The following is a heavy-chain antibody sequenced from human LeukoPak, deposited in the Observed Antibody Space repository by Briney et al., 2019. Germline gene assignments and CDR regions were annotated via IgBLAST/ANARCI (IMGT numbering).Heavy chain of an antibody. J-gene: IGHJ4*02. CDR3: AREAKEDRAYDFWSGYIY. V-gene: IGHV1-46*01. CDR1: RYTFTSYY. Sequence: GASVTVSCTASRYTFTSYYMHWVRQAPGQGLEWMGIINPSGGSTSYAQKFQGRVTMTRDTSTSTVYMELSSLRSEDTAVYYCAREAKEDRAYDFWSGYIYWGQGTLVTVSS. D-gene: IGHD3-3*01. CDR2: INPSGGST.